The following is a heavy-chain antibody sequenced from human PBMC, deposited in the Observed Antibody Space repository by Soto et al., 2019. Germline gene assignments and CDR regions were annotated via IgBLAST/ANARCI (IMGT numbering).Heavy chain of an antibody. D-gene: IGHD6-13*01. CDR3: AKDQEKQQLVTGFDY. J-gene: IGHJ4*02. CDR2: ISGSGGST. V-gene: IGHV3-23*01. CDR1: GFTFSSYA. Sequence: GGSLRLSCAASGFTFSSYAMSWVRQAPGKGLEWVSAISGSGGSTYYADSVKGRFTISRDNSKNTLHLQMNSLRAEDTAVYYCAKDQEKQQLVTGFDYWGQGTLVTVSS.